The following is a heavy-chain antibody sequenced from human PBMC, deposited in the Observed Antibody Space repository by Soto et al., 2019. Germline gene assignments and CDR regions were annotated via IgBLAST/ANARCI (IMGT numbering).Heavy chain of an antibody. Sequence: KVSCKASGGTFSSYAISWVRQAPGQGLEWMGGIIPISDTTNYAQKFQGRVTITADESTSTAYMELSSLRSEDTAVYYCARDRCAGTGRDCYFDYWGQGTLVTVSS. J-gene: IGHJ4*02. CDR3: ARDRCAGTGRDCYFDY. CDR2: IIPISDTT. CDR1: GGTFSSYA. D-gene: IGHD6-13*01. V-gene: IGHV1-69*01.